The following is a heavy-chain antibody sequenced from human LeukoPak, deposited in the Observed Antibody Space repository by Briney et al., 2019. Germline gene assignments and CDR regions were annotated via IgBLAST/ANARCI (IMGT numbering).Heavy chain of an antibody. V-gene: IGHV4-61*02. CDR2: IYTSGST. CDR1: GGSISSGSYY. Sequence: TLSLTCTVSGGSISSGSYYWSWIRQPAGKGLEWIGRIYTSGSTNYNPSLKSRVTISVDTSKNQFSLKLSSVTAADTAVYYCAREAGYSYAVDYWGQGTLVTVSS. J-gene: IGHJ4*02. CDR3: AREAGYSYAVDY. D-gene: IGHD5-18*01.